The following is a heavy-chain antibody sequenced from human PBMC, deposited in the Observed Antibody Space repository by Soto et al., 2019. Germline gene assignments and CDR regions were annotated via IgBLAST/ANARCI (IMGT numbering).Heavy chain of an antibody. V-gene: IGHV3-23*01. CDR3: AKGSGSYYWYFDY. D-gene: IGHD3-10*01. CDR1: GFTFNNCA. J-gene: IGHJ4*02. Sequence: GGSLRLSCAASGFTFNNCAMNWVRQAPGKGLEWVSSISYSGGSTYYADSVKGRFTISRDNSKNTLYLQMNNLRAEDTAVYYCAKGSGSYYWYFDYWGQGTLVTVSS. CDR2: ISYSGGST.